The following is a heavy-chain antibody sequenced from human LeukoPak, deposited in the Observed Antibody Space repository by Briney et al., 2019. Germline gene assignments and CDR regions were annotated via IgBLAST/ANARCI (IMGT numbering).Heavy chain of an antibody. D-gene: IGHD6-13*01. J-gene: IGHJ4*02. CDR2: IYYSGST. Sequence: SETLSLTCTVSGGSISSSGYYWGWIRQPPGKGLEWIGSIYYSGSTYYNPSLKSQVTISVDTSKNQFSLKLSSVTAADTAVYYCARSRVAAAGGFDYWGQGTLVTVSS. V-gene: IGHV4-39*07. CDR3: ARSRVAAAGGFDY. CDR1: GGSISSSGYY.